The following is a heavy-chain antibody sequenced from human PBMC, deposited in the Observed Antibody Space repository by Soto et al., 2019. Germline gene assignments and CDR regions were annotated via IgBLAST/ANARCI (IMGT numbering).Heavy chain of an antibody. V-gene: IGHV3-30-3*01. J-gene: IGHJ4*02. D-gene: IGHD5-12*01. CDR3: ARVXVEMATIHVFDY. CDR2: ISYDGSNK. Sequence: QVQLVESGGGVVQPGRSLRLSCAASGFTFSSYAMHWVRQAPGKGLEWVAVISYDGSNKYYADSVKGRFTISRDNSKNTLYLXMNXLRAEATAVYYCARVXVEMATIHVFDYWGQGTLVTVSS. CDR1: GFTFSSYA.